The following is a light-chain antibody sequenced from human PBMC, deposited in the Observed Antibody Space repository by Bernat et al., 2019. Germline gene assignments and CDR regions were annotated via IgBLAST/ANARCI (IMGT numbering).Light chain of an antibody. CDR3: QSYDSSLSGLV. J-gene: IGLJ1*01. CDR1: SSNIGAGYD. Sequence: QSVLTQPPSVSGAPGQRVTISCTGSSSNIGAGYDVHWYQQLPGTAPKLLIYGNSNRPSGVPDRFSGSKSGTSASLAITGLQAEDEADYYCQSYDSSLSGLVFGTGTKVPAL. V-gene: IGLV1-40*01. CDR2: GNS.